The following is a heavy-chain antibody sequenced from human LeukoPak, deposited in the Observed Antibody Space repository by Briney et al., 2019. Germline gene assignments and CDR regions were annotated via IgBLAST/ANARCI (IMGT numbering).Heavy chain of an antibody. Sequence: SETLSLTCTVSGGSITNLNYCWTWIRQPAGKRLEWIGRIYTSVGTNYNPSLKSRVTMSVDKSKNQISLKRSSVTAADTAVYYCARGQPRAVATNWFDPWGQGTLVTVSS. D-gene: IGHD6-19*01. CDR3: ARGQPRAVATNWFDP. V-gene: IGHV4-4*07. CDR2: IYTSVGT. J-gene: IGHJ5*02. CDR1: GGSITNLNYC.